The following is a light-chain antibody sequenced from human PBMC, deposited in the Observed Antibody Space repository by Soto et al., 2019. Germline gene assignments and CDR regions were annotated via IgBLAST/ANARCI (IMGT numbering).Light chain of an antibody. CDR1: SRDVGGYNY. V-gene: IGLV2-8*01. J-gene: IGLJ3*02. Sequence: QSVLTQPPSASGSPGQSVTISCTGTSRDVGGYNYVSWYQQHPGKAPKLMIFDVSLRPSGVPDRFSGSKSGNTASLTVSGLQVEDEADYYCSSYGGANPVVFGGGTQLTVL. CDR2: DVS. CDR3: SSYGGANPVV.